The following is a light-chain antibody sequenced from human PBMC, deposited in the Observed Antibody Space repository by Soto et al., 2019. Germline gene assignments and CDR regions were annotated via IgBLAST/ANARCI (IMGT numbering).Light chain of an antibody. J-gene: IGKJ1*01. CDR1: QSVKSN. CDR2: GAS. V-gene: IGKV3-15*01. Sequence: EIVMTQPPATLCVSPGERATLSCRASQSVKSNLAWSQQKPGQAPRLLIYGASTRATGIPARFSGSGSGTEFTLTISSLQSEDFAVYYCQQYNNWPRTFGQVTKVEIK. CDR3: QQYNNWPRT.